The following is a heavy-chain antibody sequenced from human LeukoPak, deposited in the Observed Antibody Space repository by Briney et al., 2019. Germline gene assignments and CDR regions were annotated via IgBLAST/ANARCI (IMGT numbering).Heavy chain of an antibody. CDR2: ISGSGGST. V-gene: IGHV3-23*01. CDR1: GFTFSSYG. D-gene: IGHD6-13*01. J-gene: IGHJ3*02. Sequence: GGTLRLSCAASGFTFSSYGMSWVRQAPGKGLEWVSAISGSGGSTYYADSVKGRFTISRDNSKNTLYLQMNSLRAEDTAVYYCAKDKGIAAASPAFDIWGQGTMVTVSS. CDR3: AKDKGIAAASPAFDI.